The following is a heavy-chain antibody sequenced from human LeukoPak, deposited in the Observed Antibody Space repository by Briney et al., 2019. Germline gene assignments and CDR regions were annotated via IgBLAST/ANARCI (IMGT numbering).Heavy chain of an antibody. D-gene: IGHD1-26*01. CDR2: ISSGSTYI. CDR3: ARDRIYSGIYHDTFDI. CDR1: GFTFSSYS. J-gene: IGHJ3*02. Sequence: GGSLRLSCADSGFTFSSYSMRWVRQAPGKELEWVSSISSGSTYIYYADSMKGRFTISRDNAKNSLYLQMNTLRAEDTAVYYCARDRIYSGIYHDTFDIWGHGTMVTVSS. V-gene: IGHV3-21*01.